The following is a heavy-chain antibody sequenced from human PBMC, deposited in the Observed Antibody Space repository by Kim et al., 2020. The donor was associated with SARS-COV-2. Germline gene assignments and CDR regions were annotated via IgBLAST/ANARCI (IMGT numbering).Heavy chain of an antibody. CDR3: ARRGASGLLWFGESFGFPFDY. J-gene: IGHJ4*02. CDR1: GGSISSSSYY. CDR2: IYYSGST. D-gene: IGHD3-10*01. Sequence: SETLSLTCTVSGGSISSSSYYWGWIRQPPGKGLEWIGSIYYSGSTYYNPSLKSRVTISVDTSKNQFSLKLSSVTAADTAVYYCARRGASGLLWFGESFGFPFDYWGQGTLVTVSS. V-gene: IGHV4-39*01.